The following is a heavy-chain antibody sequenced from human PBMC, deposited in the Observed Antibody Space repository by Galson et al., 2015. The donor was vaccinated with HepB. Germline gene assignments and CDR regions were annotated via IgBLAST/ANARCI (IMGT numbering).Heavy chain of an antibody. V-gene: IGHV3-30-3*01. D-gene: IGHD5-18*01. CDR1: GFTFSSYA. Sequence: SLRLSCAASGFTFSSYAMHWVRQAPGKGLEWVAVISYDGSNKYYADSVKGRFTISRDNSKNTLYLQMNSLRAEDTAVYYCARKGDMVNFDYWGQGTLVTVSS. CDR3: ARKGDMVNFDY. CDR2: ISYDGSNK. J-gene: IGHJ4*02.